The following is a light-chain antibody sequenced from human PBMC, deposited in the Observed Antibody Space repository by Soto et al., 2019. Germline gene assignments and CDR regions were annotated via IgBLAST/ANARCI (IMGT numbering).Light chain of an antibody. J-gene: IGKJ3*01. Sequence: EIVMTQSPATLSVSPGERATLSCRASQSVSSNLAWYQQKPGQAPRLLIYGASTRAPGIPARFSGSGSGTEFTLTISSLQSEDFAVYYCQQYNNWPQITFGPGTKVDIK. CDR3: QQYNNWPQIT. CDR2: GAS. V-gene: IGKV3-15*01. CDR1: QSVSSN.